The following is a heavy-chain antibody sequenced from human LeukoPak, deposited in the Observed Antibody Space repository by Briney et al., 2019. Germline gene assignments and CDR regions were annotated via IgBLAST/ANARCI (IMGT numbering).Heavy chain of an antibody. CDR1: GFTVSSNY. CDR2: ISGSGGST. J-gene: IGHJ5*02. Sequence: PGGSLRLSCAASGFTVSSNYMSWVRQAPGKGLEWVSAISGSGGSTYYADSVKGRFTISRDNSKNTLYLQMNSLRAEDTAVYYCAKSPDIVVVPAAMGRDWFDPWGQGTLVTVSS. V-gene: IGHV3-23*01. D-gene: IGHD2-2*01. CDR3: AKSPDIVVVPAAMGRDWFDP.